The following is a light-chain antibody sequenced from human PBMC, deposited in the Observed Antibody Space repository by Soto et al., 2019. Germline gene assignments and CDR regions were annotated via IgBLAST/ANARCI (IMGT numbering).Light chain of an antibody. Sequence: QSALTQPASVSGSPGQSITISCTGTSSDVGGYNYVSWYQQHPGKAPKLMIYDVSNRPSGVSNRFSGSKSGNTASLTMSGRQAEDEADYYCSSYTSSSTLYVFGTWTKVTVL. J-gene: IGLJ1*01. CDR2: DVS. V-gene: IGLV2-14*01. CDR1: SSDVGGYNY. CDR3: SSYTSSSTLYV.